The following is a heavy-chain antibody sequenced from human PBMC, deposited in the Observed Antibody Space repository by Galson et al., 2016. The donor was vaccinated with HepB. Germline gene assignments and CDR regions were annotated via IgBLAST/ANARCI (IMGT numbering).Heavy chain of an antibody. Sequence: SLRLSCAGSGFIVSDNYMSWVRQAPGKGLEWVSVIYSGGKTYFADSVKGRFSISRDNAKNTLFLHMNSLRAEDTAVYYCARVRCISPTCHDFDCWGQRTLVTVSS. CDR2: IYSGGKT. D-gene: IGHD2-2*01. CDR3: ARVRCISPTCHDFDC. CDR1: GFIVSDNY. J-gene: IGHJ4*02. V-gene: IGHV3-53*01.